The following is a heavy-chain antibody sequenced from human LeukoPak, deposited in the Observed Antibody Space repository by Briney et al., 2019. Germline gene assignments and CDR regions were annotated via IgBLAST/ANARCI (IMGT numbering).Heavy chain of an antibody. D-gene: IGHD3-16*02. V-gene: IGHV3-48*03. Sequence: PGGSLRLSCAASGFTFSSYEMNWVRQAPGKGLEWVSYISSSGSTIYYADSVKGRFTISRDNAKNSLYLQMNSLRAEDTAVYYCARSHYDYVWGSYRFRKFDYWGQGTLVTVSS. J-gene: IGHJ4*02. CDR3: ARSHYDYVWGSYRFRKFDY. CDR1: GFTFSSYE. CDR2: ISSSGSTI.